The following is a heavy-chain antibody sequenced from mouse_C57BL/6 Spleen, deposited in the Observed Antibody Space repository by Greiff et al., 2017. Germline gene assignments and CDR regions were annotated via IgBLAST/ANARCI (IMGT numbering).Heavy chain of an antibody. V-gene: IGHV1-53*01. D-gene: IGHD2-1*01. CDR3: ARGLYGNYEMDY. Sequence: VQLQQPGTELVKPGASVKLSCKASGYTFTSYGMHWVKQTPGKGLEWIGNINPSNGGTNYNEKIKSKATLTVDKSTSTAYMQLSSLTSEDSAVYYCARGLYGNYEMDYWGQGTSVTVSS. CDR2: INPSNGGT. CDR1: GYTFTSYG. J-gene: IGHJ4*01.